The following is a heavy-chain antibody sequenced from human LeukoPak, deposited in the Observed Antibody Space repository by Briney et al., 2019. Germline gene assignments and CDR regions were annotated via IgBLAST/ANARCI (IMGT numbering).Heavy chain of an antibody. CDR3: ARDYGDYVIGAFDI. J-gene: IGHJ3*02. Sequence: SETLSLTCTVSGGSISSYYWSWIRQPAGKGLEWIGRIYTSGSTNYNPSLKSRVTMSVDTSKNQFSLKLSSVTAADTAVYYCARDYGDYVIGAFDIWGQGTMVTVSS. CDR2: IYTSGST. V-gene: IGHV4-4*07. D-gene: IGHD4-17*01. CDR1: GGSISSYY.